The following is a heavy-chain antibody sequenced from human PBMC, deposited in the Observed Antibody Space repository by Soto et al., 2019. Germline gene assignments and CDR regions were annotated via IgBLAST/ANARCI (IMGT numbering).Heavy chain of an antibody. CDR2: IIPIFGTA. CDR1: GGTFSSYA. V-gene: IGHV1-69*13. D-gene: IGHD3-3*01. Sequence: SVKVSCKASGGTFSSYAISWVRQAPGQGLEWMGGIIPIFGTANYAQKFQGRVTITADESTSTAYMELSSLRSEDTAVYYCARGTTIFGVVIASPPQYYYYGMDVWG. J-gene: IGHJ6*02. CDR3: ARGTTIFGVVIASPPQYYYYGMDV.